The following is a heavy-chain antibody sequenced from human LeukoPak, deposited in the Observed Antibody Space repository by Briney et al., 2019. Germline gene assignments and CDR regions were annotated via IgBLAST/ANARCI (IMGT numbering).Heavy chain of an antibody. Sequence: ASVKVSCKASGYTFTSYYMHWVRQAPGQGLEWMGIINPSGGSTSYAQKFQGRVTMTRDTSISTAYMELSRLRSDDTAVYYCARAPYYIVPGYMDVWGKGTTVTVSS. CDR3: ARAPYYIVPGYMDV. CDR2: INPSGGST. D-gene: IGHD2-8*01. CDR1: GYTFTSYY. J-gene: IGHJ6*03. V-gene: IGHV1-46*01.